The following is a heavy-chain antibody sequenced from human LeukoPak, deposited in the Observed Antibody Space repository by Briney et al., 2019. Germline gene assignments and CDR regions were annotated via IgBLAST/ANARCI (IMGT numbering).Heavy chain of an antibody. Sequence: GGSLRLSCAASGFTFSSYGMNWVRQAPGKGLEWVSFISSTSSYIYYADSVKGRFTISRDNAKNSLYLQMNSLRAEDTAVYYCARDFESETGDHWGQGTLVTVSS. CDR2: ISSTSSYI. D-gene: IGHD3-10*01. J-gene: IGHJ4*02. CDR1: GFTFSSYG. CDR3: ARDFESETGDH. V-gene: IGHV3-21*01.